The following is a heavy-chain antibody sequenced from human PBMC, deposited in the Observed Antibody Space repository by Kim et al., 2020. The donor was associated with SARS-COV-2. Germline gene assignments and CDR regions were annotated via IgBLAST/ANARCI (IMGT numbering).Heavy chain of an antibody. CDR2: ISYDGSNK. J-gene: IGHJ4*02. Sequence: GGSLRLSCAASGFTFSSYGMHWVRQAPGKGLEWVAVISYDGSNKYYADSVKGRFTISRDNSKNTLYLQMNSLRAEDTAVYYCAKGGVYCSGGSCPSDYWGQGTLVTVSS. CDR3: AKGGVYCSGGSCPSDY. V-gene: IGHV3-30*18. D-gene: IGHD2-15*01. CDR1: GFTFSSYG.